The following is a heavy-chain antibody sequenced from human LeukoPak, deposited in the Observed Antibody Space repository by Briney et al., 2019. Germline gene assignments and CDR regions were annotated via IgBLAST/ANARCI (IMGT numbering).Heavy chain of an antibody. CDR1: GFTFSNYL. CDR2: ISHSGSSI. Sequence: QPGGSLRLSCVASGFTFSNYLMNWVRQAPGKGLEWVSGISHSGSSICYADSVKGRFTISRDNSKNTLYLRMDRLRDEDTAVYYCAMALDYWGQGTLVTVSS. J-gene: IGHJ4*02. CDR3: AMALDY. V-gene: IGHV3-23*01.